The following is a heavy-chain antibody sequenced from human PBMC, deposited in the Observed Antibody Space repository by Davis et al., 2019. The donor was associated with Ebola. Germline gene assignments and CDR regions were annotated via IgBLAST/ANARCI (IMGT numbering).Heavy chain of an antibody. CDR3: ARVTVVPAAMLEWDEEH. V-gene: IGHV3-30*03. CDR1: GFTFSSYS. J-gene: IGHJ1*01. D-gene: IGHD2-2*01. CDR2: ISYDGSNK. Sequence: PGGSLRLSCAASGFTFSSYSMNWVRQAPGKGLEWVAVISYDGSNKYYADSVKGRFTISRDNSKNTLYLQMNSLRAEDTAVYYCARVTVVPAAMLEWDEEHWGQGTLVTVSS.